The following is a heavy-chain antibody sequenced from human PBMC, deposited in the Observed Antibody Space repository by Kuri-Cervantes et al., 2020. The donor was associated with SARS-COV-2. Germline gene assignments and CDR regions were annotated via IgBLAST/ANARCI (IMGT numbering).Heavy chain of an antibody. Sequence: GSLRLSCSISGGYVNRGSYYWTWIRQAPGKGLEWIAYMYYNVKTTYNPSLKSRVTISADTSKNQFSLKLTSVTAADTAVYYCAREEGGELGEAFDYWGQGALVTVSS. J-gene: IGHJ4*02. CDR1: GGYVNRGSYY. CDR2: MYYNVKT. V-gene: IGHV4-61*01. CDR3: AREEGGELGEAFDY. D-gene: IGHD7-27*01.